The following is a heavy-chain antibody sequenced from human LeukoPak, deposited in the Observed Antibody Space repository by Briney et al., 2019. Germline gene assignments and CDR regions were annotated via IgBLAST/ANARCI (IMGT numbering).Heavy chain of an antibody. D-gene: IGHD3-16*01. J-gene: IGHJ6*03. CDR1: GGSFSGYY. CDR3: ARDWDYYYYMDV. Sequence: PSETLSLTCAVYGGSFSGYYWSWIRQPPGKGLEWIGEINHSGSTNYNPSLKSRVTISVDTSKNQFSLKLSSVTAADTAVYYCARDWDYYYYMDVWGQGTMVTVSS. CDR2: INHSGST. V-gene: IGHV4-34*01.